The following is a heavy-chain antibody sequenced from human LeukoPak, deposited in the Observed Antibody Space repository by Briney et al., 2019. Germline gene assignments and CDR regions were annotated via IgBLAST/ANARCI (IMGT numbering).Heavy chain of an antibody. D-gene: IGHD3-22*01. CDR2: IYTSGST. V-gene: IGHV4-61*02. J-gene: IGHJ4*02. CDR3: ARVSITMTD. CDR1: GGSISSGSYY. Sequence: PSETLSLTCTVSGGSISSGSYYWRWIRQPAGKGLEWIGRIYTSGSTNYNPSLKSRVTISVDTSKNQFSLKLSSVTAADTAVYYCARVSITMTDWGQGTLVTVSS.